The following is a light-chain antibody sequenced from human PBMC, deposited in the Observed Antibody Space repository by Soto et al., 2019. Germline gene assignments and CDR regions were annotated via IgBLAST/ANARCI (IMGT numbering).Light chain of an antibody. Sequence: QSVLTQPPSASGTPGQRVTISCSGSSSNIGNNAVNWYQQLPGKAPKLLIYYDDLLPSGVSDRFAGSKSGTSASLAISGLQSEDEADYYCAAWDDSLGYVFGTGTKLTVL. J-gene: IGLJ1*01. CDR2: YDD. CDR1: SSNIGNNA. CDR3: AAWDDSLGYV. V-gene: IGLV1-36*01.